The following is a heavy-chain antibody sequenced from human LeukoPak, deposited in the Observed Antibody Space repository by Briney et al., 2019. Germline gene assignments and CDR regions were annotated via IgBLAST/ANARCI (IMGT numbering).Heavy chain of an antibody. CDR1: GGSISSSSYY. CDR2: IYYSGST. CDR3: ARHRYSSSSGFDY. D-gene: IGHD6-6*01. V-gene: IGHV4-39*01. J-gene: IGHJ4*02. Sequence: PSETLSLTCTVSGGSISSSSYYWGWIRQPPGKGLEWIGSIYYSGSTYYNPSLKSRVTISVDTSKNQFSLKLSSVTAADTAVYYCARHRYSSSSGFDYWGQGTLVTVSS.